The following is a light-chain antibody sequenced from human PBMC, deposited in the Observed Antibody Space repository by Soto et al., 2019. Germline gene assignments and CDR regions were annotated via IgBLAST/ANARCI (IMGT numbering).Light chain of an antibody. CDR3: QKYYSYPRT. Sequence: ALRMTQASSSLSASTGDIVTITCRASQGISSYLAWYQQKPGKAPKLLIYAASTLQSGVPSRFSGSGSGTDFTLTISCLQSEDFATYYCQKYYSYPRTFGQGTRREIK. V-gene: IGKV1-8*01. CDR1: QGISSY. J-gene: IGKJ5*01. CDR2: AAS.